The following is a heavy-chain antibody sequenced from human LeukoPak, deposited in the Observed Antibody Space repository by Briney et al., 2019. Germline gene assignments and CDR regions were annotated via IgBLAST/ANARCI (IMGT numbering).Heavy chain of an antibody. CDR1: GYTFTGYY. D-gene: IGHD3-22*01. CDR2: INPNSGGT. Sequence: ASVKVSCKASGYTFTGYYMHWVRQAPGQGLEWMGWINPNSGGTNYAQKFEGRVTMTRDTSTSTAYMELSRLRSDDTAVYYCARVDYFDSSGYYYGIDYWGQGTLVTVSS. CDR3: ARVDYFDSSGYYYGIDY. V-gene: IGHV1-2*02. J-gene: IGHJ4*02.